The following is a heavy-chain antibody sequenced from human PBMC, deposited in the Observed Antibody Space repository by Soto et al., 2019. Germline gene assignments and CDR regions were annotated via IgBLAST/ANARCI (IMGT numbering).Heavy chain of an antibody. CDR1: GGTFSSYA. D-gene: IGHD2-2*01. V-gene: IGHV1-69*01. J-gene: IGHJ6*02. CDR2: LIPISETT. CDR3: ARSQGSSTSLEIYYYYYYGMDV. Sequence: QVQLVQSGAEVKKPGSSVKVSCKASGGTFSSYAISWVRQAPGHGLEWMGGLIPISETTNYAQKYQGRVTSTAEESTSTAYMELSSLRSEDTAVYYCARSQGSSTSLEIYYYYYYGMDVWGQGTTVTVSS.